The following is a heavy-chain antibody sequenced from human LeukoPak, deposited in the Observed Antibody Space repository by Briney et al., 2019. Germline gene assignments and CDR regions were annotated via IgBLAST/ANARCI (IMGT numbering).Heavy chain of an antibody. CDR2: ISGSGGST. V-gene: IGHV3-23*01. Sequence: GGSLRLSCAASGFTFSSYAMSWVRQAPGKGLEWVSAISGSGGSTYYADSVKGRFTISRDNSKNTLYLQMNSLTAEDTAVYYCAKFSIAGDIVVVPAACLDYWGQGTLVTVSS. J-gene: IGHJ4*02. CDR3: AKFSIAGDIVVVPAACLDY. CDR1: GFTFSSYA. D-gene: IGHD2-2*01.